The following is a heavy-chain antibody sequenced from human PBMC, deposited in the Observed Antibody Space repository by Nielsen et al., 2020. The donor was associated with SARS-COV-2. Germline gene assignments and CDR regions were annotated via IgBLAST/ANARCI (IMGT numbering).Heavy chain of an antibody. V-gene: IGHV1-18*01. CDR1: GGAFSSHA. CDR3: ARIGAYYGSGTYPDY. J-gene: IGHJ4*02. D-gene: IGHD3-10*01. CDR2: ISGYNGNT. Sequence: ASVKVSCKASGGAFSSHAISWVRQAPGQGLEWMGWISGYNGNTNYAQKFQGRVSMTTDTSTSTGYMELRSLRSDDTAVYYCARIGAYYGSGTYPDYWGQGTLVTVSS.